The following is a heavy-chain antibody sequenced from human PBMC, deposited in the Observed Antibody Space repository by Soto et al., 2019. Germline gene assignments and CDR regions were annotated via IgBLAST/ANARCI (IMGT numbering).Heavy chain of an antibody. Sequence: ASVKVSCKTFGYTFTSYYMHWVRQAPGQGLEWMGMINPNAGSTSYTQKFQDRVTMTKDTSTSTVYMELSSLRSEDTAVYYCARDWGPWGQGTLVTVSS. CDR1: GYTFTSYY. V-gene: IGHV1-46*01. D-gene: IGHD3-16*01. J-gene: IGHJ5*02. CDR2: INPNAGST. CDR3: ARDWGP.